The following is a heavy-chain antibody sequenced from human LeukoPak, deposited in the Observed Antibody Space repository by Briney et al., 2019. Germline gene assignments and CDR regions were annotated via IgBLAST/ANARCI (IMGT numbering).Heavy chain of an antibody. CDR3: ARDMSGTYSFDY. Sequence: GGSLRLSCSASGFTLFWHVMHWVRQAPGKPLEYVSFIHHNGDITSYADSVRGRFTVSRDNSKNTLFLDLTSLRTDDTAVYYCARDMSGTYSFDYWGQGTLVTVSS. CDR1: GFTLFWHV. D-gene: IGHD1-26*01. J-gene: IGHJ4*02. CDR2: IHHNGDIT. V-gene: IGHV3-64D*06.